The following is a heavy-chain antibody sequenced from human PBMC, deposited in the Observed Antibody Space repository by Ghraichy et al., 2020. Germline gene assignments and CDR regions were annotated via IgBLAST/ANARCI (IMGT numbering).Heavy chain of an antibody. D-gene: IGHD4-23*01. CDR2: IYQSGSP. Sequence: SQTLSLTCTVSGGSISSGHWWNWVRQTPGKGLEWIGEIYQSGSPNYNPSLKSRVTMSLDKSKNQFSLRLSSVTVADTAVYYCAREYGGSETPFDYWGQGTLVTVSS. J-gene: IGHJ4*02. V-gene: IGHV4-4*02. CDR3: AREYGGSETPFDY. CDR1: GGSISSGHW.